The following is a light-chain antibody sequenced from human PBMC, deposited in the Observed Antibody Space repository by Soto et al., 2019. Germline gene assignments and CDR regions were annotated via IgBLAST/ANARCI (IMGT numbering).Light chain of an antibody. CDR1: QSVSSY. CDR3: QQRSNWPSFT. V-gene: IGKV3-11*01. J-gene: IGKJ3*01. Sequence: IVLTQSPAPLSLSSGERATLSCRASQSVSSYLAWYQQKPGQAPRLLIYDASNRATGIPARFSGSGSGTDFTLTISSLEPEDFAVYYCQQRSNWPSFTFGPGTKVD. CDR2: DAS.